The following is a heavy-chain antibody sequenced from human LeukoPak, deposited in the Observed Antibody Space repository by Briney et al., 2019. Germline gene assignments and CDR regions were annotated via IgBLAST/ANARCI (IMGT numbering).Heavy chain of an antibody. Sequence: PGGSLRLSCAASGFTFSSYAMHWVRQAPGKGLEWVAVISYDGSNKYYADSVKGRFTISRDNSKNTLYLQMNSLRAEDTAVYYCAREEIVVATSPEYFQHWGQGTLVTVSS. CDR3: AREEIVVATSPEYFQH. CDR2: ISYDGSNK. J-gene: IGHJ1*01. D-gene: IGHD3-22*01. V-gene: IGHV3-30-3*01. CDR1: GFTFSSYA.